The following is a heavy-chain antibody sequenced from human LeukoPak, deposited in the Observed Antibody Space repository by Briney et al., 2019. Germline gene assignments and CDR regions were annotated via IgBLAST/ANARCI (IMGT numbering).Heavy chain of an antibody. CDR1: GFTFSSYW. J-gene: IGHJ6*02. Sequence: GGSLRLSCAASGFTFSSYWMHWVRQAPGKGLVWVSRINSDGSSTSYADSVKGRFTISRDNAKNTLYLRMNSLRAEDTAVYYCARDEDIAVAAHYYYYGMDVWGQGTTVTVSS. D-gene: IGHD6-19*01. CDR2: INSDGSST. V-gene: IGHV3-74*01. CDR3: ARDEDIAVAAHYYYYGMDV.